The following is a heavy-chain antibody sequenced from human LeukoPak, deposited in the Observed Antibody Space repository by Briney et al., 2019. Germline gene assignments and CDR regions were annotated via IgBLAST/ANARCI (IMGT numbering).Heavy chain of an antibody. CDR1: GYKFSTYW. CDR3: ARFYGYSDYGSYFDY. V-gene: IGHV5-51*01. Sequence: GESLKISCKGSGYKFSTYWIGWVRQMPGKGLEWMGIIYPADSDTRYRPSFQGQVTISADKFISTAYQQWSSLKASDTAMYYCARFYGYSDYGSYFDYWGQGTLVTVSS. J-gene: IGHJ4*02. D-gene: IGHD4-11*01. CDR2: IYPADSDT.